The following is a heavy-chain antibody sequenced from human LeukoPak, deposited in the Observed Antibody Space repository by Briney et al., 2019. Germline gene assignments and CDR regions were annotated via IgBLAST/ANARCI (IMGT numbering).Heavy chain of an antibody. Sequence: GGSLRLSCAASGFTFSSYGMHWVRQAPGKGLEWVAFIRYDGSNKYYADSVKGRFTISRDNSKNTLYLQMNSLRSEDTAVYYCATREIVGATIPRSDAFDIWGQGTMVTVSS. CDR2: IRYDGSNK. CDR1: GFTFSSYG. D-gene: IGHD1-26*01. V-gene: IGHV3-30*02. CDR3: ATREIVGATIPRSDAFDI. J-gene: IGHJ3*02.